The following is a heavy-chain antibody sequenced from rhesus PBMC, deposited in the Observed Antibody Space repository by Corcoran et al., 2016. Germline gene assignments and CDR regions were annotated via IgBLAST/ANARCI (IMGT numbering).Heavy chain of an antibody. D-gene: IGHD6-25*01. CDR1: GYSISSGYD. CDR3: ARGSSGSWNVLDY. J-gene: IGHJ4*01. CDR2: IYGSSGIT. V-gene: IGHV4-76*01. Sequence: QVQLQESGPGVVKPSETLSLTCTVSGYSISSGYDWSWIRQPPGKGLEWIGYIYGSSGITNYHPSLKNRGTISKDTSKNQFALKLSSVTAADTAVYYCARGSSGSWNVLDYWGQGVLVTVSS.